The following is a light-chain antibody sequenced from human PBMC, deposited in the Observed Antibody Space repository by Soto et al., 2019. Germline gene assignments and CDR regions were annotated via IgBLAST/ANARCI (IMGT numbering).Light chain of an antibody. CDR1: SNDVGDNY. CDR3: SSDAGSNNFF. J-gene: IGLJ1*01. CDR2: EVS. Sequence: QSVLTQPPSAYWSPGQSVTISCTGTSNDVGDNYVSWYQQHLGKAPKLIIFEVSQRPSGVPDRFSGSKSGNTASLTVSGFQAEDEADYYCSSDAGSNNFFFGTGTNLTVL. V-gene: IGLV2-8*01.